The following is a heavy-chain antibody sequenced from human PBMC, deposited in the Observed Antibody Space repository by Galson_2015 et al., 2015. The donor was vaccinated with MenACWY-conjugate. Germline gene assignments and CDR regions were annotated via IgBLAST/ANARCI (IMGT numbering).Heavy chain of an antibody. CDR2: NSGSGGST. D-gene: IGHD1-7*01. Sequence: SLRLSCAASGFTFSSYAMSWVRQAPGKGLEWVSANSGSGGSTYYADSVKGRFNISKCNSKNTLYLQMNSLRAEDTPVDYCAKDHRADAGTIDYWSQGTLFTVSS. CDR1: GFTFSSYA. CDR3: AKDHRADAGTIDY. V-gene: IGHV3-23*01. J-gene: IGHJ4*02.